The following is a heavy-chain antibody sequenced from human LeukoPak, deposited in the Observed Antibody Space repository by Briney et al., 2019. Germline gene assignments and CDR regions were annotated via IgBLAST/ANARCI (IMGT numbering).Heavy chain of an antibody. V-gene: IGHV4-39*01. J-gene: IGHJ5*02. CDR3: VRLLPSSGYVLGDWFDP. CDR2: TFSGGNA. Sequence: SETLSLTCSVSGGSISSAIFCWGWIRQPPGMGLEWIGSTFSGGNAYHNPSLKSRVTISVDTSKNQFSLKLISVTAADTAVYYCVRLLPSSGYVLGDWFDPWGQGTLVTVSS. CDR1: GGSISSAIFC. D-gene: IGHD3-22*01.